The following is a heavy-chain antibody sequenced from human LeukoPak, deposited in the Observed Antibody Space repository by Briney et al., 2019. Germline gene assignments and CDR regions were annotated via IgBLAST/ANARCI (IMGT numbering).Heavy chain of an antibody. CDR3: ARDIIGVGSSWDWFDP. CDR1: GGSISSSRYY. D-gene: IGHD3-10*01. J-gene: IGHJ5*02. Sequence: SETLSLTCTVSGGSISSSRYYWGWIRQPPGKGLEWIGSIYYSGSTYYNPSLKSRVTISVDTSKNQFSLKLSSVTAADTAVYYCARDIIGVGSSWDWFDPWGQGTLVTVSS. CDR2: IYYSGST. V-gene: IGHV4-39*07.